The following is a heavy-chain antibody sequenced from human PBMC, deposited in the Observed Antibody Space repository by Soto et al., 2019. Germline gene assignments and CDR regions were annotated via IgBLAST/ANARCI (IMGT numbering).Heavy chain of an antibody. D-gene: IGHD3-10*01. CDR2: ISNIGFT. CDR3: TTQGFGGLHGLVDV. CDR1: GGSISSGNYY. J-gene: IGHJ6*02. Sequence: SETLSLTCTVSGGSISSGNYYWSWIRLSPGKGLEWIGYISNIGFTRYNPSLKSRVSISVDTSKNQFSLKLTSVTAADTAVYYCTTQGFGGLHGLVDVWGQGTTVTVSS. V-gene: IGHV4-61*01.